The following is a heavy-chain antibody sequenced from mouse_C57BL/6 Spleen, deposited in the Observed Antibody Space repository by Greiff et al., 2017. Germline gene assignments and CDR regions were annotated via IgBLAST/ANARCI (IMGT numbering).Heavy chain of an antibody. CDR2: INPSNGGT. D-gene: IGHD2-14*01. CDR3: AGGANGYRGFAY. CDR1: GYTFTSYW. J-gene: IGHJ3*01. V-gene: IGHV1-53*01. Sequence: QVQLKQPGAELVKPGASVKLSCKASGYTFTSYWMHWVKQRPGQGLEWIGNINPSNGGTNYNQKFKVKATLTVDKSSSTAYMQLSSLTSEDSAVYDGAGGANGYRGFAYWGQGTLVTVSA.